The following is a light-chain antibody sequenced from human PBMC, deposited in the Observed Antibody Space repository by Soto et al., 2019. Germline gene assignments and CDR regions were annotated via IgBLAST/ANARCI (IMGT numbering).Light chain of an antibody. CDR2: LGS. V-gene: IGKV2-28*01. CDR3: AQGLQTPLT. J-gene: IGKJ4*01. Sequence: DVVMTQSPLSLPVTPGEPASISCRSSRSLLSSNGYNYLNWYLQKPGQSPQLLIYLGSNRASGVPDRFSGSGSGTDFTLKISRAEAEDVGVYYCAQGLQTPLTFGGGTKVDIK. CDR1: RSLLSSNGYNY.